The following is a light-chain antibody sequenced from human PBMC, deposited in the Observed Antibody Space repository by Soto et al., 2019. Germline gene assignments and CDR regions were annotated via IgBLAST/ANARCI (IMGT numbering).Light chain of an antibody. CDR2: GND. CDR1: SSNIGAGFD. V-gene: IGLV1-40*01. Sequence: QSVLTQPPSVSGAPGQRVTISCTGSSSNIGAGFDVHWYQQLPGTAPQLLIYGNDNRPSGVPDRFSGSKSGTSASLAITGLQAEDEADYYCQSYDSSLSGVLFGGGTKLTVL. CDR3: QSYDSSLSGVL. J-gene: IGLJ2*01.